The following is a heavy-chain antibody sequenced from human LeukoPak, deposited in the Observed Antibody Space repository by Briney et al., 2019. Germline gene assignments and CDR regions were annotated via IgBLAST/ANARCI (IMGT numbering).Heavy chain of an antibody. D-gene: IGHD1-14*01. CDR1: GGSISSYY. V-gene: IGHV4-59*01. CDR2: IYYSGST. CDR3: ARGPRLGGVRIKD. J-gene: IGHJ4*02. Sequence: SETLSLTCTVSGGSISSYYWSWIRQPPGKGLEWIGYIYYSGSTNYNPSLKSRVTISVDTSKDQFSLKLSSVTAADTAVYYCARGPRLGGVRIKDWGQGTLATVSS.